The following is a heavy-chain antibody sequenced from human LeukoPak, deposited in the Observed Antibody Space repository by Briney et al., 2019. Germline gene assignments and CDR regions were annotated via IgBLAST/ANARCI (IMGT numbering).Heavy chain of an antibody. D-gene: IGHD2-2*01. CDR1: GGSISSGSYY. Sequence: SETLSLTCTVSGGSISSGSYYWSWIRQPAGKGLEWIGRIYTSGSTNYNPSLKSRVTISVDTSKNQFSLKLSSVTAADTAVYYCARGGYCSSTSCSDYFDYWGQGTLVTVSS. V-gene: IGHV4-61*02. CDR2: IYTSGST. J-gene: IGHJ4*02. CDR3: ARGGYCSSTSCSDYFDY.